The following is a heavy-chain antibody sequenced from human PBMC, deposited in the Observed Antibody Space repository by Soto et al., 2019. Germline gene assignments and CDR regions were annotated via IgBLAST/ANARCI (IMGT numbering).Heavy chain of an antibody. D-gene: IGHD3-22*01. CDR3: ARDLDYDTRGNERHGAFDI. CDR2: INPSDGGS. J-gene: IGHJ3*02. V-gene: IGHV1-46*03. Sequence: ASVKVSCKASGYTFIKYYIHWMRQAPGQGLEWLGVINPSDGGSAYAQKFQGRVTMTRDTSTSTGYMELNRLRSDDTAVYYCARDLDYDTRGNERHGAFDIWGHGTLVTVSS. CDR1: GYTFIKYY.